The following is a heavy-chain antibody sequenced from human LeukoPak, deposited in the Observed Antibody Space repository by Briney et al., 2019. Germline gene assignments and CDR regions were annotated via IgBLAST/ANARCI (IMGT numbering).Heavy chain of an antibody. CDR3: ARQGLYSNYGLDY. CDR2: ISSSSSYI. D-gene: IGHD4-11*01. V-gene: IGHV3-21*01. Sequence: GGSLRLSCAASGFTFSSYEMNWVRQAPGKGLEWVSSISSSSSYIYYADSVKGRFTISRDNAKNSLYLQMNSLRAEDTAVYYCARQGLYSNYGLDYWGQGTLVTVSS. J-gene: IGHJ4*02. CDR1: GFTFSSYE.